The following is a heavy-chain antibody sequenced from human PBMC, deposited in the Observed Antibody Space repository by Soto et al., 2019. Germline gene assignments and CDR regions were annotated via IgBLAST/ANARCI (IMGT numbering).Heavy chain of an antibody. CDR1: GDSLSTYY. CDR2: IHDTGST. Sequence: PSETLSLTCTVSGDSLSTYYWSWIRQPAGERLEWIGRIHDTGSTNYNPSLKSRVTISLDKSENQFSLKVTSLTAADTAVYYCASRDPGTSVDYWGQGTLVTVSS. V-gene: IGHV4-4*07. D-gene: IGHD1-7*01. CDR3: ASRDPGTSVDY. J-gene: IGHJ4*02.